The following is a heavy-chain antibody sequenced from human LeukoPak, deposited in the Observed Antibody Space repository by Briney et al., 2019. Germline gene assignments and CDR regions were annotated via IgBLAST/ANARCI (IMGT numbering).Heavy chain of an antibody. Sequence: SETLSLTCTVSGGSISCGDYYWSWIRRPPGKGLKWIGYIFYSGNTYYNPSLKSRVTISVDTSKNQFSLKLSSVTAADTAVYYCARDDGYSNYFDYWGQGTLVTVSS. CDR2: IFYSGNT. J-gene: IGHJ4*02. V-gene: IGHV4-30-4*01. CDR1: GGSISCGDYY. CDR3: ARDDGYSNYFDY. D-gene: IGHD5-24*01.